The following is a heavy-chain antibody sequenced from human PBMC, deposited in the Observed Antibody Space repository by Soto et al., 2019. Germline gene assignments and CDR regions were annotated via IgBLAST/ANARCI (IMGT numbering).Heavy chain of an antibody. V-gene: IGHV1-2*04. CDR2: INPNCGGI. CDR3: AGSGGLGDSFDI. CDR1: GDSLVNYF. J-gene: IGHJ3*02. D-gene: IGHD2-15*01. Sequence: QVQLVQSGAEVKKPGASVKVSCKASGDSLVNYFFHWLRQAPEYGLQWLGWINPNCGGINYAPKFQGWIIMTWDTSSSTGFLALSRLKADDTASYSCAGSGGLGDSFDIWGQGTKLLVSS.